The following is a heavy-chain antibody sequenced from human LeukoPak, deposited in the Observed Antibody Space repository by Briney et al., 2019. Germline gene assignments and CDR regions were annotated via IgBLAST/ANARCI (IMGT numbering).Heavy chain of an antibody. CDR3: AKSVTGSGGWAAYFDY. CDR1: GFTFSNYA. Sequence: PGGSLRLSCAASGFTFSNYASGWVRQAPGKGLEWVSIVGNNGVACYADSVKGHFTISRDNSKNTLYLQASSLRVEDTAIYYCAKSVTGSGGWAAYFDYWGQGTLVTVSS. V-gene: IGHV3-23*01. J-gene: IGHJ4*02. CDR2: VGNNGVA. D-gene: IGHD6-19*01.